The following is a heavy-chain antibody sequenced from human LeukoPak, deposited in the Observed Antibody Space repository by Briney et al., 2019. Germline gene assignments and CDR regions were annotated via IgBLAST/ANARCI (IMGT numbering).Heavy chain of an antibody. Sequence: PSETLSLTCAVSGYSISSGYYWGWIRQPPGRGVEWIGSIYHSGRTYYNPSLKSRVTLSVDTSKNQFSLKLSAVTAADTAVNYGARWGSAGDNWVDPWGQGTLVTVSS. CDR2: IYHSGRT. CDR3: ARWGSAGDNWVDP. J-gene: IGHJ5*02. V-gene: IGHV4-38-2*01. D-gene: IGHD2-15*01. CDR1: GYSISSGYY.